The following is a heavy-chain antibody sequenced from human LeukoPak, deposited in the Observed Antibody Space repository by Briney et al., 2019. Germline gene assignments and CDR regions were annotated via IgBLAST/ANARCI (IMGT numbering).Heavy chain of an antibody. Sequence: SETLSLTCTVSGRSISSYYWSWIRQPAAKGLEWIGRIYTSGSTNYNPSLKSRVTMSVDTSKNQFSLKLSSVTAADTAVYYCARDQYSSSWYERYFDYWGQGTLVTVSS. CDR2: IYTSGST. CDR3: ARDQYSSSWYERYFDY. D-gene: IGHD6-13*01. CDR1: GRSISSYY. V-gene: IGHV4-4*07. J-gene: IGHJ4*02.